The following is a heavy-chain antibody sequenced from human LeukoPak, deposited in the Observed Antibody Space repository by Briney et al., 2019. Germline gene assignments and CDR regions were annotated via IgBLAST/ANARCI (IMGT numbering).Heavy chain of an antibody. CDR2: IKSKTDGGTT. Sequence: GGSLRLSCAASGFTFSNAWLSWARQAPGKGLEWVGRIKSKTDGGTTDYAAPVKGRFTISRDDSKNTLYLQMNSLKTEDTAVYYCTTGAAGRPYYFDYWGQGTLVTVSS. V-gene: IGHV3-15*01. CDR1: GFTFSNAW. CDR3: TTGAAGRPYYFDY. J-gene: IGHJ4*02. D-gene: IGHD6-13*01.